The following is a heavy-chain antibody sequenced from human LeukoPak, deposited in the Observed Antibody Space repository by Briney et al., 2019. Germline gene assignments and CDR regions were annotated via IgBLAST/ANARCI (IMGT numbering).Heavy chain of an antibody. Sequence: PGGSLRLSCAASGFTVSSNYMSWVRQAPGKGLEWVSVIYSGGSTYYADSVKGRFTISRDNSKNTLYLQMNSLRAEDTAVYYCARPIAPYYYFDYWGQGTLVTVSP. CDR1: GFTVSSNY. V-gene: IGHV3-66*04. J-gene: IGHJ4*02. CDR3: ARPIAPYYYFDY. D-gene: IGHD1-26*01. CDR2: IYSGGST.